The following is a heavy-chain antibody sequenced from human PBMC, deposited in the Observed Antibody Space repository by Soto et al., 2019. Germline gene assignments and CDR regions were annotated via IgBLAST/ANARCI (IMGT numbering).Heavy chain of an antibody. CDR3: ARVRGSGYSYGYYFDY. CDR2: IYYSGST. D-gene: IGHD5-18*01. Sequence: SETLSLTCTVSGGSISSYYWSWIRHPPGKGLEWIGYIYYSGSTNYNPSLKSRVTISVDTSKNQFSLKLSSVTAADTAVYYCARVRGSGYSYGYYFDYWGQGTLVTVSS. J-gene: IGHJ4*02. V-gene: IGHV4-59*01. CDR1: GGSISSYY.